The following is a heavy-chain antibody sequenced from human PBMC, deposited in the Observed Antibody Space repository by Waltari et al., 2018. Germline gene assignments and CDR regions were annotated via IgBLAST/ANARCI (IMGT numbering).Heavy chain of an antibody. V-gene: IGHV3-30-3*01. J-gene: IGHJ4*02. CDR2: ISYDGSNK. D-gene: IGHD3-22*01. CDR1: GFTFSSYA. Sequence: QVQLVESGGGVVQPGRSLRLSCAASGFTFSSYAMHWVRQAPGKGLEWVAVISYDGSNKYYADSVKGRFTISRDNSKNTLYLQMNSLRAEDTAVYYCARGARRYYDSSGYYIWGQGTLVTVSS. CDR3: ARGARRYYDSSGYYI.